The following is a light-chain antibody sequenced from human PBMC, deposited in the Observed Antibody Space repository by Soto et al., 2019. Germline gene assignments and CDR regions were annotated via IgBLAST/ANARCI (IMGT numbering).Light chain of an antibody. J-gene: IGKJ4*01. CDR3: EQYDTLPLT. CDR2: DAS. V-gene: IGKV1-33*01. Sequence: DIQMTQSPSSLSASVGDRVTITCQASQDTGKYLNWFQQKPGKAPKLLIYDASNLETGVPARFSGSGSGTDFTFTISSLQPEDIATYFCEQYDTLPLTFGGGTKVDIK. CDR1: QDTGKY.